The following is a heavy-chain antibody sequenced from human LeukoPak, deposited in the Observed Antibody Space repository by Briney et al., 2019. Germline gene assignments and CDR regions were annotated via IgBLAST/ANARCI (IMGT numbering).Heavy chain of an antibody. CDR2: IWYDGSNK. D-gene: IGHD2-2*01. CDR1: GFTFSSYG. J-gene: IGHJ4*02. CDR3: AREQGYCSSTSCYGPSITMVRGVFD. V-gene: IGHV3-33*01. Sequence: PGGSLRLSCAASGFTFSSYGMHWVRQAPGKGLEWVAVIWYDGSNKYYADSVKGRFTISRDNSKNTLYLQMNSLRAEDTAVYYCAREQGYCSSTSCYGPSITMVRGVFDWGQGTLVTVSS.